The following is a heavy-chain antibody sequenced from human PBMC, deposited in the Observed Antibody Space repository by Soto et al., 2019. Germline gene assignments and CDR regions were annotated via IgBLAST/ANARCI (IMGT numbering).Heavy chain of an antibody. Sequence: SETLSLTCTVSSAPVSSTTYTWGWIRQPPGKGLEWVASVYYGGRSYYNPSLNSRVTISLDTSKNQFSLKLTSVTAADTAVYYCARLGAYYQSLDPWGPGTLVTVSS. J-gene: IGHJ5*02. V-gene: IGHV4-39*01. CDR3: ARLGAYYQSLDP. CDR1: SAPVSSTTYT. D-gene: IGHD2-21*01. CDR2: VYYGGRS.